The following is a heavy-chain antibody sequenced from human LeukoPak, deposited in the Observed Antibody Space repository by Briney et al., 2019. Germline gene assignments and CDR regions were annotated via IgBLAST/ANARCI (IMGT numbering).Heavy chain of an antibody. CDR3: ARCRGSDSSGYYYVPISSYCFDY. CDR1: GYSFTSYW. D-gene: IGHD3-22*01. CDR2: IYPGDSDT. V-gene: IGHV5-51*01. J-gene: IGHJ4*02. Sequence: GESLKISCKGSGYSFTSYWIGWVRQMPGKGLEWMGIIYPGDSDTRYSPSFQGQVTISADKSISTAYLQWSSLKASDTAMYYCARCRGSDSSGYYYVPISSYCFDYWGQGTLVTVSS.